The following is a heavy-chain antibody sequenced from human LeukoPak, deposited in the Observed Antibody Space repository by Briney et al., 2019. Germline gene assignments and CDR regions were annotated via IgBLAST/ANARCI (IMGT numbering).Heavy chain of an antibody. CDR3: ATNLAVTVDTAMVNGGGY. D-gene: IGHD5-18*01. Sequence: ASVKVSCKASGYTFTSYDINWVRQATGQGLEWMGWMNPNSGNTGYAQKFQGRVTMTRNTSISTAYMELSSLRSEDTAVYYCATNLAVTVDTAMVNGGGYWGQGTLVTVSS. V-gene: IGHV1-8*01. CDR1: GYTFTSYD. CDR2: MNPNSGNT. J-gene: IGHJ4*02.